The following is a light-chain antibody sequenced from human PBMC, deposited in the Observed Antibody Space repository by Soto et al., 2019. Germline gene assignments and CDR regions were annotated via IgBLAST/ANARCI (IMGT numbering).Light chain of an antibody. J-gene: IGLJ1*01. CDR1: SSDIGDSNF. CDR3: SSYTSPATVRFV. V-gene: IGLV2-14*01. Sequence: QSVLAQPASVSGSPGQSITISCTGTSSDIGDSNFVSWYQHHPGKAPKLLIYDVSDRPSRISSRFSGSKSANTASLTISGLQAEDEALYCCSSYTSPATVRFVFGTGTKLTVL. CDR2: DVS.